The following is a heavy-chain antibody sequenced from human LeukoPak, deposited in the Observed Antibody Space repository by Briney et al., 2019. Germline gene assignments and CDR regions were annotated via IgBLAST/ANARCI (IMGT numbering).Heavy chain of an antibody. CDR1: GFTFGDYA. J-gene: IGHJ4*02. CDR2: IRSKTYGGTT. V-gene: IGHV3-49*04. Sequence: QPGGSLRLSCTASGFTFGDYAMSWVRQAPGKGLEWVGFIRSKTYGGTTKYAASVKGRFTISRDDSKSIADLQTNSLETEDTAVYYCTRSYCTNGVCYSDGKFDYWGQGTLVTVSS. D-gene: IGHD2-8*01. CDR3: TRSYCTNGVCYSDGKFDY.